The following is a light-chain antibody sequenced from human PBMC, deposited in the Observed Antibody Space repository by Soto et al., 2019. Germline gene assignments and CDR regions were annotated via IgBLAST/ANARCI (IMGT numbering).Light chain of an antibody. Sequence: QSALTQPASVAGSPGQSITISCTGTSSDVGAYKYVSWYQHEPGKAPKLMIYEVSNRPSGVSNRFSGSKSGNTASLTISGLQAEDEADYYCSSYSSSSSLHVFGTGTKVTVL. CDR1: SSDVGAYKY. CDR2: EVS. V-gene: IGLV2-14*01. CDR3: SSYSSSSSLHV. J-gene: IGLJ1*01.